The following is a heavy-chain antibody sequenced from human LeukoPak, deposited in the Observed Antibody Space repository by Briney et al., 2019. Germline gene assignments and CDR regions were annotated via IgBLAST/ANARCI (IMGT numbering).Heavy chain of an antibody. CDR2: IYTSGST. CDR1: GGSINSYY. D-gene: IGHD3-3*01. Sequence: SETLSLTCTVSGGSINSYYWGWIRQPAGKGLEWISRIYTSGSTNYNPSLKSRVTMSVDTSKNQFSLNLTSVTAADTAVYYCVRNQGFLAYWGQGTLVTVSS. V-gene: IGHV4-4*07. CDR3: VRNQGFLAY. J-gene: IGHJ4*02.